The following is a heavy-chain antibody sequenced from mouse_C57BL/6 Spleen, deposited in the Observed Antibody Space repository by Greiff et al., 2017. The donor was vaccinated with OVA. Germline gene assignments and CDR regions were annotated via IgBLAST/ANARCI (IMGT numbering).Heavy chain of an antibody. CDR2: IYPRDGST. J-gene: IGHJ3*01. D-gene: IGHD2-3*01. CDR3: ASDYDGYSAGFAY. CDR1: GYTFTSYD. V-gene: IGHV1-85*01. Sequence: QVQLQQSGPELVKPGASVKLSCKASGYTFTSYDINWVKQRPGQGLEWIGWIYPRDGSTKYNEKFKGKATLTVDTSSSTAYRELHSLTSEDSAVYFCASDYDGYSAGFAYWGQGTLVTVSA.